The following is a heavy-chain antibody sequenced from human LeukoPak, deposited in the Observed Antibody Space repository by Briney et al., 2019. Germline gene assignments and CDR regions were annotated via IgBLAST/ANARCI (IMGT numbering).Heavy chain of an antibody. CDR1: GYTFTSYG. Sequence: ASVNVSCKASGYTFTSYGISWVRQAPGRGLEWMGCISAYNGNTNYAQKLQGRVTMTTDTSTSTAYMELRSLRSDDTAVYYCARGGCSSTSCYSPYYYYGMDVWGQGTTVTVSS. V-gene: IGHV1-18*01. CDR3: ARGGCSSTSCYSPYYYYGMDV. J-gene: IGHJ6*02. D-gene: IGHD2-2*02. CDR2: ISAYNGNT.